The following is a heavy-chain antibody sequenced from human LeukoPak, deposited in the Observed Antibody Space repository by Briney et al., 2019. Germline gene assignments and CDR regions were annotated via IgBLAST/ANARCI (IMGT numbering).Heavy chain of an antibody. Sequence: GSVKVSCKASGYTFTSYAMHWVRQAPGQRLEWMGWINAGNGNTKYSQKFQGRVTITRDTSASTAYMGLSSLRSEDTAVYYCARDVDGSGVFDYWGQGTLVTVSS. J-gene: IGHJ4*02. CDR3: ARDVDGSGVFDY. V-gene: IGHV1-3*01. CDR2: INAGNGNT. CDR1: GYTFTSYA. D-gene: IGHD3-10*01.